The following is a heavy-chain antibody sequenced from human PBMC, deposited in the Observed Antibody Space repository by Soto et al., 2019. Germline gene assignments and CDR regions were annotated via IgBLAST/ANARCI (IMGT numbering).Heavy chain of an antibody. V-gene: IGHV1-3*01. CDR2: INAANGNT. CDR1: GYTFTNYA. J-gene: IGHJ6*02. CDR3: ARDSDRSPHIVALPTQYYYGMDV. Sequence: ASVKVSCKASGYTFTNYAILWVRQAPGQRLEWMGWINAANGNTEYSQKFQGRVTITRDTSASTAYMELSSLRSEDTAVYYCARDSDRSPHIVALPTQYYYGMDVWGQGTTVTVSS. D-gene: IGHD2-21*01.